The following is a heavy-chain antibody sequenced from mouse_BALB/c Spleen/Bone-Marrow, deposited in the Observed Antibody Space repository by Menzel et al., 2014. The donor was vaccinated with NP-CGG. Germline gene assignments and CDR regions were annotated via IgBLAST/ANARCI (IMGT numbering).Heavy chain of an antibody. J-gene: IGHJ4*01. V-gene: IGHV2-9*02. CDR2: IWAGGST. D-gene: IGHD3-2*02. Sequence: VQVVESGPGLVAPSQCLSITCTVSGFSLTNYGVHWVRQPPGKGLEWLGGIWAGGSTNYNSALMSRLSISKDNSKSQVFLKMISLQTDDTAMYYCARVTSSAVGAMDYWGQGTSVTVSS. CDR1: GFSLTNYG. CDR3: ARVTSSAVGAMDY.